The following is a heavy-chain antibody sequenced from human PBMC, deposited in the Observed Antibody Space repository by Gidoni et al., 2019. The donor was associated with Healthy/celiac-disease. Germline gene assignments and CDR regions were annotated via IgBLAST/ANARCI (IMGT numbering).Heavy chain of an antibody. V-gene: IGHV3-9*01. Sequence: EVQLVESGGGLVQPGRSLRLSCAAAGFTFDDYAMQWVRQAPGKGLEWVSGISWNSGSIGYAASVKGRFTISRDNAKNSLYLQMNSLRAEDTALYYCAKDIRFEPVGFDYWGQGTLVTVSS. J-gene: IGHJ4*02. D-gene: IGHD3-10*01. CDR1: GFTFDDYA. CDR2: ISWNSGSI. CDR3: AKDIRFEPVGFDY.